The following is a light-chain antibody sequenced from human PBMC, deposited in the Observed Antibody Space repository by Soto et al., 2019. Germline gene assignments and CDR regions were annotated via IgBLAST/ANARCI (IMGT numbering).Light chain of an antibody. CDR3: LVIYVAVVEV. J-gene: IGLJ1*01. Sequence: QTVVTQEPSLTVSPGGTVTLTCGSSTGAVTSGHYPHWFQQKPGQAPRTLIYDTNIKHPWTPARFSGSLLGGKAALTLSGAQPEDEADYYCLVIYVAVVEVFGTGTKLTVL. V-gene: IGLV7-46*01. CDR1: TGAVTSGHY. CDR2: DTN.